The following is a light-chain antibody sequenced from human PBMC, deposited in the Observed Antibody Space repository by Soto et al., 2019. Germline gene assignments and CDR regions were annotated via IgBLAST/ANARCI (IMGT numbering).Light chain of an antibody. V-gene: IGKV3-20*01. CDR2: TTS. CDR3: QQYGSSPWT. CDR1: PSFSGY. Sequence: DIVLTQSPGTLSLSPGERASLSCRASPSFSGYLAWYQQRPGQAPRLLIYTTSNRATDIPDRFSGSGSGTDFTLTISRLEPEDFAAYYCQQYGSSPWTFGQGTKVEI. J-gene: IGKJ1*01.